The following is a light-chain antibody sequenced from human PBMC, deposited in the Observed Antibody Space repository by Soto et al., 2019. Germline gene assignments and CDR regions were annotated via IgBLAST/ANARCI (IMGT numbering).Light chain of an antibody. CDR1: HDIANN. V-gene: IGKV1-17*01. J-gene: IGKJ1*01. CDR3: LQHNTYPWT. CDR2: GAS. Sequence: DIQMTQSPSSLSASVGDRVTISCRASHDIANNLDWYQQKPAKAPKRLIYGASSLQSGVPSRFSGSRSGTDFTLTISSLQPEDFATYYCLQHNTYPWTFGQGTKVEIK.